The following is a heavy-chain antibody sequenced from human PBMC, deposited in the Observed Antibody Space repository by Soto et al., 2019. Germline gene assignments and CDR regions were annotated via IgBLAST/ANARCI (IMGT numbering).Heavy chain of an antibody. Sequence: SEALSLTCTVAGGSISSSSYCWSWIRQPPGKGLEWIGSIYYSGSTYYNPSLKSRVTISVDTSKNQFSLKLSSVTAADTAVYYCARPSTYYYGSGSHWFDPWGQGTLVTVSS. D-gene: IGHD3-10*01. CDR3: ARPSTYYYGSGSHWFDP. CDR2: IYYSGST. J-gene: IGHJ5*02. CDR1: GGSISSSSYC. V-gene: IGHV4-39*01.